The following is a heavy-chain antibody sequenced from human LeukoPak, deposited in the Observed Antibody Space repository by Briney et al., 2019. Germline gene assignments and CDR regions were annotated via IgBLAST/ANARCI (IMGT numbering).Heavy chain of an antibody. Sequence: PSETLSLTCTVSGYSISSGYYWGWIRQPPGKGLEWIGSIHYSGSTYYNPSLKSRVTISVDMSKNQCSLRLSSVTAADTALYYCARLTGSAIWGQGTMVTVSS. D-gene: IGHD3-10*01. CDR2: IHYSGST. V-gene: IGHV4-38-2*02. CDR1: GYSISSGYY. CDR3: ARLTGSAI. J-gene: IGHJ3*02.